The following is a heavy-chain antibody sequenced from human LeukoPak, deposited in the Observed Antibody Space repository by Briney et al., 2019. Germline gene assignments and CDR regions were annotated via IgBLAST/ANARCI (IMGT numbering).Heavy chain of an antibody. CDR3: ARDEYDYVWGSHNWFDP. J-gene: IGHJ5*02. Sequence: SVKVSCKASGGTFSSYAISWVRQAPGQGLEWMGRIIPILGIANYAQKFQGRVTITADKSTSTAYMELGSLRSEDTAVYYCARDEYDYVWGSHNWFDPWGQGTLVTVSS. V-gene: IGHV1-69*04. D-gene: IGHD3-16*01. CDR1: GGTFSSYA. CDR2: IIPILGIA.